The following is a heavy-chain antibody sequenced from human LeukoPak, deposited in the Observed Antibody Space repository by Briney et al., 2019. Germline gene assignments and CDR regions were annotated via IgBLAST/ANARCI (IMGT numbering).Heavy chain of an antibody. CDR2: INHSGST. J-gene: IGHJ4*02. CDR1: GGSFSGYY. CDR3: ASIIAVAGIDY. Sequence: SETLSLTCAVYGGSFSGYYWSWIRQPPGKGLEWIGEINHSGSTNYNPSLKSRVTISVDTSKNQFSLKLSSVTAADTAVYYCASIIAVAGIDYWGQGTLVTVSS. D-gene: IGHD6-19*01. V-gene: IGHV4-34*01.